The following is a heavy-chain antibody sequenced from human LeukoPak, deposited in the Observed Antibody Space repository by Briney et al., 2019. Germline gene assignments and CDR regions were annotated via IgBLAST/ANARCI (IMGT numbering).Heavy chain of an antibody. Sequence: SETLSLTCTVSGGSISSYCWSWIRQPPGKGLEWIGYIYYSGSTNYNPSLKSRVTISVDTSKNQFSLKLSSVTAADTAVYYCARDSVAYGYFDYWGQGTLVTVSS. D-gene: IGHD3-10*01. J-gene: IGHJ4*02. V-gene: IGHV4-59*01. CDR3: ARDSVAYGYFDY. CDR1: GGSISSYC. CDR2: IYYSGST.